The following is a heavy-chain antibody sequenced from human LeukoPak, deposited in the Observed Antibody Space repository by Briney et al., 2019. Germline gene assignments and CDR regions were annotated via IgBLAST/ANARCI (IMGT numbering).Heavy chain of an antibody. V-gene: IGHV3-7*01. D-gene: IGHD1-26*01. CDR2: IKQDGSEK. J-gene: IGHJ3*02. CDR1: GFTFRSYG. Sequence: GGSLRLSCVASGFTFRSYGIHWVRQAPGKGLEWVANIKQDGSEKYYVDSVKGRFTISRDNAKNSLYLQMNSLRAEDTAVYYCARDFRVVGTNDAFDIWGQGTMVTVSS. CDR3: ARDFRVVGTNDAFDI.